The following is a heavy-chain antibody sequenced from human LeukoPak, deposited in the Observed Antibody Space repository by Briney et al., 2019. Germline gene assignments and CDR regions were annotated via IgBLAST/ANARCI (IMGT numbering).Heavy chain of an antibody. CDR3: ARVDRIAAAVGYYMDV. Sequence: SETLSLTCTVSGGSISSYYWSWIRQPPGKGLEWIGYIYYSGSTNYNPSLKSRVTISVDTSKNQFSLKLSSVTAADTAVYYCARVDRIAAAVGYYMDVWGKGTTVTISS. V-gene: IGHV4-59*01. D-gene: IGHD6-13*01. J-gene: IGHJ6*03. CDR2: IYYSGST. CDR1: GGSISSYY.